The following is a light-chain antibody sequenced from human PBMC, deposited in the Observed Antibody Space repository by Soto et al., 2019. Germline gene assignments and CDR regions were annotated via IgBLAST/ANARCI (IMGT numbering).Light chain of an antibody. CDR1: QDISNY. V-gene: IGKV1-33*01. CDR3: QHSYNLPLP. J-gene: IGKJ4*01. CDR2: YAS. Sequence: DIQMTQSPSSLSASVGDRVTITCQASQDISNYLNWYQQKPGKAPKLLIYYASNLKTGVSSRFRGRGSWNNFNFTITSLQSEDVSSYFWQHSYNLPLPFGGGTKVEI.